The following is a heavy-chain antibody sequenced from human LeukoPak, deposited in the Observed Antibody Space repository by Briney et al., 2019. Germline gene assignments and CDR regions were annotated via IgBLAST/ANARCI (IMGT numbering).Heavy chain of an antibody. CDR1: GFTFSTYA. D-gene: IGHD6-19*01. V-gene: IGHV3-23*01. J-gene: IGHJ4*02. CDR3: ATGSSGSKLLFDY. Sequence: PGGSLRLSCAASGFTFSTYAMSWVRQAPGKGLEWVSTVSTSGVTTYYADSVKGRFTVSRDNSKNTLYLQMNSLRAEDTALYYCATGSSGSKLLFDYWGQGTLVTVSS. CDR2: VSTSGVTT.